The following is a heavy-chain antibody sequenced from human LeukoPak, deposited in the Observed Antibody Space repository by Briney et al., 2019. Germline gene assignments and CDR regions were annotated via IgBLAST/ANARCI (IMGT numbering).Heavy chain of an antibody. Sequence: GGSLRLSCAASGFTFSTYSMNWVRQAPGKGLEWVSYISSSGSIIYYADSVKGRFTISRDNAKNSLYLQMNSLRAEDTAAYYCARDDAGYSSGWYWVYWGQGTLVTVSS. CDR3: ARDDAGYSSGWYWVY. CDR2: ISSSGSII. J-gene: IGHJ4*02. CDR1: GFTFSTYS. D-gene: IGHD6-19*01. V-gene: IGHV3-48*04.